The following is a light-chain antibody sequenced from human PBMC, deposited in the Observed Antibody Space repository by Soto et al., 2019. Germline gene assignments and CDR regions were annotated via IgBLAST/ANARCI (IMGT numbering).Light chain of an antibody. CDR1: QSITNY. J-gene: IGKJ2*01. Sequence: DIQMTQSPSSLSASVGDRVTITCRTSQSITNYLNWYQQKPGKAPKLLSYAASTLQSGVPSRFSGIGSGTDFTLTISSLQPGDFASYDGEQTYTSPLYTFGQGTEVEIK. V-gene: IGKV1-39*01. CDR3: EQTYTSPLYT. CDR2: AAS.